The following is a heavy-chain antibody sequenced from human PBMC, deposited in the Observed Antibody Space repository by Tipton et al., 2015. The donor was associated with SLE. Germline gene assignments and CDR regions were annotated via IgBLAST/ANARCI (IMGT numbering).Heavy chain of an antibody. V-gene: IGHV3-74*03. Sequence: QLVQSGGGVVQPGRSLRLSCAASRFTFSSFWMHWVRQDPGKGLVWLSRINTDGTTRTYADSVKGRFTISRDNAKNTLYLQMNSLRADDTAVYFCAKDLTWNQVDCWGQGTLVTVSS. CDR1: RFTFSSFW. CDR2: INTDGTTR. CDR3: AKDLTWNQVDC. J-gene: IGHJ4*02. D-gene: IGHD1-14*01.